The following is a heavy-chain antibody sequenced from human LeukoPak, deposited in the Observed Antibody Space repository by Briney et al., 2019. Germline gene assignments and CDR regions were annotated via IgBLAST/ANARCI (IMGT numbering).Heavy chain of an antibody. CDR2: INPNSGGT. CDR1: GYTFTNYY. J-gene: IGHJ3*02. V-gene: IGHV1-2*02. CDR3: ARYFYDSSGSSSDAYDI. D-gene: IGHD3-22*01. Sequence: ASVKVSCKASGYTFTNYYMHWVRQAPVHGLEWMGWINPNSGGTNYAQRFQGRVTMTRDTSISTAYMELSRLRSDDSAVYYCARYFYDSSGSSSDAYDIWGQGTMVTVSS.